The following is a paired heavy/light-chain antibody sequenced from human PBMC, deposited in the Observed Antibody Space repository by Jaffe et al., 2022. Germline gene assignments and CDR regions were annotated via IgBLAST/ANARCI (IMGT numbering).Heavy chain of an antibody. D-gene: IGHD6-6*01. CDR3: TTVFPSASLGSSSPRGQS. J-gene: IGHJ4*02. Sequence: EVQLVESGGGLVIPGGSLRLSCAASGFSFTNAWMSWVRQAPGKGLEWVGRIRSKKDGATTDYAAPVSGRFSISRDDSKNTLFLQMNSLKSEDTAVYYCTTVFPSASLGSSSPRGQSWGQGALVTVSS. V-gene: IGHV3-15*01. CDR1: GFSFTNAW. CDR2: IRSKKDGATT.
Light chain of an antibody. J-gene: IGLJ3*02. Sequence: NFMLTQPHSVSESPEKTVTISCTRSSGSIASNYVQWYQQRPGSSPTTVIYEHYQRPSGVPDRFSGSIDSSSNSASLTISGLKTEDEADYYCQSYDSTTWVFGGGTKLTVL. CDR2: EHY. CDR1: SGSIASNY. V-gene: IGLV6-57*01. CDR3: QSYDSTTWV.